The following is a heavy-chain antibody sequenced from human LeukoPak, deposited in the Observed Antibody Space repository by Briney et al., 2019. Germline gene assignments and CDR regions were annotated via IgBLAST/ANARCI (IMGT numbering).Heavy chain of an antibody. CDR3: VKGPGGRIRYFDWLWTHGGYFDY. D-gene: IGHD3-9*01. J-gene: IGHJ4*02. CDR2: ISSNGGST. CDR1: GFTFSSYA. V-gene: IGHV3-64D*06. Sequence: PGGSLRLSCSASGFTFSSYAMHWVRQAPGKGLEYVSAISSNGGSTYYADSVKGRFTISRDNSKNTLYLQMSSLRAEDTAVYYCVKGPGGRIRYFDWLWTHGGYFDYWGQGTLVTVSS.